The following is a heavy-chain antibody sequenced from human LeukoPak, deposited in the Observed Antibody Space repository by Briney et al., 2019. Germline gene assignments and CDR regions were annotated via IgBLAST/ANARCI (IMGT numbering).Heavy chain of an antibody. D-gene: IGHD3-10*01. CDR1: GFTFSSYG. CDR3: AKDIRSGGSGSYGDYFDY. V-gene: IGHV3-30*18. CDR2: ISYEGSNK. Sequence: GRSLRLSCAASGFTFSSYGMHWVRQAPGKGLEWVADISYEGSNKYYADSVKGRFTISRDNSKNTLYRQMNSLRAEDTAVYYCAKDIRSGGSGSYGDYFDYWGQGTLVTVSS. J-gene: IGHJ4*02.